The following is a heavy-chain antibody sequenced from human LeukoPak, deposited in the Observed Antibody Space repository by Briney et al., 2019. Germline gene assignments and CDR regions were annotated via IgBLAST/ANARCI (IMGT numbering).Heavy chain of an antibody. CDR3: ARTTEGGYTYGYSYYYYMDV. V-gene: IGHV4-59*01. J-gene: IGHJ6*03. CDR1: GGSISSYY. Sequence: PSETLSLTCTVSGGSISSYYWSWIRQPPGKGLEWIGYIYYSGSTNYKSSLKSRVTISVDTSKNQFSLKLSPVTAADTAVYYCARTTEGGYTYGYSYYYYMDVWGKGTTVTISS. CDR2: IYYSGST. D-gene: IGHD5-18*01.